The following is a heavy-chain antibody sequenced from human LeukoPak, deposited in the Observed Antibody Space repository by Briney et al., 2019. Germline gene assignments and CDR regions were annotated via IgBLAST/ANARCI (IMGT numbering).Heavy chain of an antibody. CDR3: ARALVATTPGGYYFDY. J-gene: IGHJ4*02. V-gene: IGHV4-31*03. CDR1: GSSISSGGYY. D-gene: IGHD5-12*01. CDR2: IYYSGST. Sequence: SETLSLTCTVSGSSISSGGYYWSWIRQHPGKGLEWIGYIYYSGSTYYNPSLKSRVTISVDTSKNQFSLKLSSVTAADTAVYYCARALVATTPGGYYFDYWGQGTLVTVSS.